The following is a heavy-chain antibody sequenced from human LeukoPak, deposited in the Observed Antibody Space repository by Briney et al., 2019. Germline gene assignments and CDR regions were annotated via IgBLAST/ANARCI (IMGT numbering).Heavy chain of an antibody. CDR3: AKGGSGTYYGIDY. CDR2: ISGSGSST. D-gene: IGHD1-26*01. J-gene: IGHJ4*02. Sequence: GGSLRLSCAASGFTFSSYAMTWVRQAPGKGLEWVSAISGSGSSTYYADSVKGRFTISRDNSKDTLYLQMNSLRAEDTAVYYCAKGGSGTYYGIDYWGQGTLVTVSS. V-gene: IGHV3-23*01. CDR1: GFTFSSYA.